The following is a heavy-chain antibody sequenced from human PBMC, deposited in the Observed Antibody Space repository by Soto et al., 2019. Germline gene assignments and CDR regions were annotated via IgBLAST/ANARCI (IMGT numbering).Heavy chain of an antibody. CDR3: HDRDGRSWDF. Sequence: EVQLVESGGGLVKPGESLRLSCAASGFIFKDAWMHWVRQAPGKGLEWVGRIKSNAAGGTADYATPVKDRFTISRDDSKNTLYLQMNSLTIDDTAMYFCHDRDGRSWDFWGQGALVTVSS. D-gene: IGHD3-10*01. V-gene: IGHV3-15*07. CDR1: GFIFKDAW. CDR2: IKSNAAGGTA. J-gene: IGHJ4*02.